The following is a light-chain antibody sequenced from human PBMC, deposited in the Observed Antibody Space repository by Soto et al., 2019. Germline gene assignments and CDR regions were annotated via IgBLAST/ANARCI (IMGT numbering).Light chain of an antibody. V-gene: IGLV2-14*01. Sequence: QSALTQPASVSGSPGQSITISCTGTSSDVGAYDYVSWYQQHPGKAPKVMIYEVFNRPSGVSIRFSGSKSGSTASLTISGLQTEDEADYYCTSYTTTNTLVFGTGTKVTV. CDR1: SSDVGAYDY. CDR2: EVF. J-gene: IGLJ1*01. CDR3: TSYTTTNTLV.